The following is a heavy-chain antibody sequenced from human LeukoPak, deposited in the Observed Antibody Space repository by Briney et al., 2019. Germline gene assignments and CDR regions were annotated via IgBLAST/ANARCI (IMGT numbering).Heavy chain of an antibody. V-gene: IGHV4-34*11. CDR1: GGSFSGYY. D-gene: IGHD3-10*01. Sequence: SETLSLTCAVYGGSFSGYYWSWIRQPPGKGLEWIGSIYYSGSTYYNPSLKSRATISIDTSKNKFSLKVNSVTAVDTAMYYCARDRGLWLGEARDAFDIWGQGTMVTVFS. CDR2: IYYSGST. J-gene: IGHJ3*02. CDR3: ARDRGLWLGEARDAFDI.